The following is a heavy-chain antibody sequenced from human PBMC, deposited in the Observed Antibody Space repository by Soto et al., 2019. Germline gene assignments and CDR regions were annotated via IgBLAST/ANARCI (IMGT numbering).Heavy chain of an antibody. V-gene: IGHV4-39*01. CDR2: IYYSGST. D-gene: IGHD5-12*01. J-gene: IGHJ4*02. CDR1: GGSISSSSYY. CDR3: ARVRDGYNYYDY. Sequence: PSETLSLTCTVSGGSISSSSYYWGWIRQPPGKWLEWIGSIYYSGSTYYNPSLKSRVTISVDTSKNQFSLKLSSVTAADTAVYYCARVRDGYNYYDYWGQGTLVTVSS.